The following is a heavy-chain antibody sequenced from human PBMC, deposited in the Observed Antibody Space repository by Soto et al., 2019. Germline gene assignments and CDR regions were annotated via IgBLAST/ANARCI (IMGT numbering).Heavy chain of an antibody. Sequence: SETLSLTCTVSGGSISSSSYYWGWIRQPPGKGLEWIGSIYYSGSPYYNPSLKSRVTISVDTSKNQFSLKLSSVTAADTAVYYCARLWAYSRDPFDYWGQGTLVTVSS. J-gene: IGHJ4*02. D-gene: IGHD4-4*01. CDR3: ARLWAYSRDPFDY. V-gene: IGHV4-39*01. CDR2: IYYSGSP. CDR1: GGSISSSSYY.